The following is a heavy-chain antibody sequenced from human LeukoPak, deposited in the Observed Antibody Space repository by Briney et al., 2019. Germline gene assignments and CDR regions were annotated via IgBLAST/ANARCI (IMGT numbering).Heavy chain of an antibody. CDR3: ARVAEYYYDGLDY. CDR2: VDYSGST. Sequence: SETLSLTCSVSGGSISTYYWSWIRQPPGKGLEWIGYVDYSGSTNYNPSLKSRVTISVDTSKNQFSLKLSSVTAADTAVYYCARVAEYYYDGLDYWGQGTLVTVSS. CDR1: GGSISTYY. V-gene: IGHV4-59*01. D-gene: IGHD3-22*01. J-gene: IGHJ4*02.